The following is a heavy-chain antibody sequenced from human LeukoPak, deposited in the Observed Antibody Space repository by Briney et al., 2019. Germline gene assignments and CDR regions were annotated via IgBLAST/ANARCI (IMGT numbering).Heavy chain of an antibody. CDR3: ARGKRRELPFDY. D-gene: IGHD1-26*01. Sequence: SETLSLTCTVSGGSISTSNYYWGWIRQPPGKGLEWIGYIYYSGSTNYNPSLKSRVTISVDTSKNQFSLKLSSVTAADTAVYYCARGKRRELPFDYWGQGTLVTVSS. CDR2: IYYSGST. V-gene: IGHV4-61*05. J-gene: IGHJ4*02. CDR1: GGSISTSNYY.